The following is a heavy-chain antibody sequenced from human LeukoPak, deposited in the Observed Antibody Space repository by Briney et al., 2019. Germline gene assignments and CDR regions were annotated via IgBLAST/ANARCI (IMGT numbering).Heavy chain of an antibody. J-gene: IGHJ3*02. Sequence: SETLSLTCTVSGGSISSDHWNWIPQPPGKGLEWIGCIYYSGSTYYNPSLKSRVTISVDMSKSQFSLRLTSVTAADTAVYYCARKNDFDIWGQGTVVTVSS. CDR3: ARKNDFDI. D-gene: IGHD2/OR15-2a*01. CDR1: GGSISSDH. V-gene: IGHV4-59*01. CDR2: IYYSGST.